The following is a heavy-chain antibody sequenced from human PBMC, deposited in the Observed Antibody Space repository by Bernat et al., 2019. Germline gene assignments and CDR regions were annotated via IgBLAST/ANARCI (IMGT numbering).Heavy chain of an antibody. Sequence: QVTLRESGPALVKPTQTLTLTCTFSGFSLSTSGMCVSWIRQPPGKALEWLARIDWDDDKYYSTSLKTRLTISKDTSKNQVVLTMTNMDPVDTATYYCARIRDTATVTLFDYWGQGTLVTVSS. CDR1: GFSLSTSGMC. J-gene: IGHJ4*02. V-gene: IGHV2-70*15. CDR2: IDWDDDK. CDR3: ARIRDTATVTLFDY. D-gene: IGHD5-18*01.